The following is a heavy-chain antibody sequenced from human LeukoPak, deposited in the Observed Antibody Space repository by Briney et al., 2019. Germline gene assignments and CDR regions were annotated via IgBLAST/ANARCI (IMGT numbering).Heavy chain of an antibody. CDR1: GYTFTGYY. D-gene: IGHD5-12*01. CDR3: ARVARGMGVATIRWFDP. V-gene: IGHV1-2*05. CDR2: INPNSGGT. J-gene: IGHJ5*02. Sequence: ASVKVSCKASGYTFTGYYMHWVRQAPGQGLEWMGQINPNSGGTNYAQKFQGRVTMTRDTSLSTAYMELSRLRSDDTVVYYCARVARGMGVATIRWFDPWGQGTLVTVSS.